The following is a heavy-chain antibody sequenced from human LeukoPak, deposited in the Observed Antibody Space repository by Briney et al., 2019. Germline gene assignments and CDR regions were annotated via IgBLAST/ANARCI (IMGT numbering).Heavy chain of an antibody. J-gene: IGHJ6*02. CDR3: ARHKVVPAAIAYYYYGMDV. D-gene: IGHD2-2*01. V-gene: IGHV5-51*01. Sequence: MXGXGXEWMGIXXPGASDTRCSPPFQGQVTISADKSISTAYLQWSSLKASDTAMYYCARHKVVPAAIAYYYYGMDVWGQGTTVTVSS. CDR2: XXPGASDT.